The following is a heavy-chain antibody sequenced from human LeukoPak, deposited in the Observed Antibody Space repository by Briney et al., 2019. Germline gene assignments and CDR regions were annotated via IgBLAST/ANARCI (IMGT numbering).Heavy chain of an antibody. CDR2: IRFDGTAQ. CDR3: ARGNSNGFDV. V-gene: IGHV3-30*02. CDR1: GFTFNNYG. J-gene: IGHJ3*01. Sequence: PGGSLRLSCSASGFTFNNYGMDWVRQAPGKGLEGVAFIRFDGTAQYYADSVKGRFTTSRDNSKNTLYLQVNTVRPEDTAVYYCARGNSNGFDVWGQGTMVTVSS. D-gene: IGHD1-7*01.